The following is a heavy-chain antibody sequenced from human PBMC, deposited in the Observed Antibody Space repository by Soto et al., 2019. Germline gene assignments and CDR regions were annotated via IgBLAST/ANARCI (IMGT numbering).Heavy chain of an antibody. CDR2: ISAYNGNT. CDR1: GYTFTSYG. CDR3: ARDYRGYSYGSPSDY. D-gene: IGHD5-18*01. Sequence: GASVKVSCKASGYTFTSYGISWVRQAPGQGLEWMGWISAYNGNTNYAQKLQGRVTMTTDTSTSTAYMELRSLRSDDTAVYYCARDYRGYSYGSPSDYWGQGTLVTVSS. J-gene: IGHJ4*02. V-gene: IGHV1-18*01.